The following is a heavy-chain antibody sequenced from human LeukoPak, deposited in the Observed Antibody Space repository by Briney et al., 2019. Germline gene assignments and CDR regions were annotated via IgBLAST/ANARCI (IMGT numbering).Heavy chain of an antibody. CDR1: GFTFSSYA. CDR2: ISGSGGST. Sequence: GGSLRLSCAASGFTFSSYAMSWVRQAPGKGLEWVSAISGSGGSTYYADSVKGRFTISRDNSKNTLYLQMNSLRAEDTAVYYCAKDQPSGSYSGDAFDIWGQGTMVTVSS. J-gene: IGHJ3*02. D-gene: IGHD1-26*01. CDR3: AKDQPSGSYSGDAFDI. V-gene: IGHV3-23*01.